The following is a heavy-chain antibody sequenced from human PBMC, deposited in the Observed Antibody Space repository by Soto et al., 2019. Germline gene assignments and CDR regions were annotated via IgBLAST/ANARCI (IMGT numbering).Heavy chain of an antibody. J-gene: IGHJ6*03. CDR2: ISSSSSYI. Sequence: PGGSLSLSCAASGFPFSSYSMNWVRQAPGKGLGWVSSISSSSSYIYYADSVKGRFTISRDNAKNSLYLQMNSLRAEDTAVYYCARVVPLRYFDSYYYMDVWGKGTTVTVSS. CDR3: ARVVPLRYFDSYYYMDV. D-gene: IGHD3-9*01. V-gene: IGHV3-21*01. CDR1: GFPFSSYS.